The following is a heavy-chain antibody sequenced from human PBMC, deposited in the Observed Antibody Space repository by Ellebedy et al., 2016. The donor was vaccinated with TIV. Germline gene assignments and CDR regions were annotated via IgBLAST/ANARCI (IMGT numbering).Heavy chain of an antibody. V-gene: IGHV1-18*04. CDR1: GYTFTSYG. CDR2: ISAYNGNT. Sequence: ASVKVSCKASGYTFTSYGINWVRQAPGQGLEWRGWISAYNGNTNYSQKLQGRVTMTTGTSASTAYMELRSLRSEDTAVYYCAIDKPGGDNWFDPWGQGTLVTVSS. D-gene: IGHD3-16*01. CDR3: AIDKPGGDNWFDP. J-gene: IGHJ5*02.